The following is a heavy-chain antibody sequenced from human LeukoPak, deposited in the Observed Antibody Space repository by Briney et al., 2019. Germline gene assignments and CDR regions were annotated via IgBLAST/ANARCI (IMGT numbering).Heavy chain of an antibody. V-gene: IGHV3-23*01. CDR2: ISGSGGST. CDR3: AKDAIAAAGVRPYDYYYYYYMDV. CDR1: GFTFSSYA. Sequence: SGGSLRLSCAASGFTFSSYAMSWFRQAPGKGLEWVSAISGSGGSTYYADSVKGRFTISRDNSKNTLYLQMNSLRAEDTAVYYCAKDAIAAAGVRPYDYYYYYYMDVWGKGTTVTVSS. D-gene: IGHD6-13*01. J-gene: IGHJ6*03.